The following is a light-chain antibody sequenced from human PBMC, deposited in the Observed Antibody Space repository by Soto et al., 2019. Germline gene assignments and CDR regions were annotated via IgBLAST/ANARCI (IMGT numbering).Light chain of an antibody. Sequence: AIRMTQSPSSFSASTGDRVTITCRASQSISSYLAWYQQKPGKAPKLLIYAASTLQSGVPSRFSGSGSGTDFTLTISCLQSEDFATYYCQEYHSYPYTFGQGTKLEIK. CDR1: QSISSY. CDR3: QEYHSYPYT. V-gene: IGKV1-8*01. J-gene: IGKJ2*01. CDR2: AAS.